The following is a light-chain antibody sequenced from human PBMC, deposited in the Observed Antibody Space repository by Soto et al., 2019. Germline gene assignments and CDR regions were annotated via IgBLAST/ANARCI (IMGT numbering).Light chain of an antibody. Sequence: SVLTHARSVSRSPCPKDPIFYSGSSANIGDNYVSWYQHLPGTAPKLLIYETNKRPSGIPDRFSGSKSGTSATLGITGLQTGDEADYYYGTWDLSLGADVFGTGTKVTVL. CDR1: SANIGDNY. CDR3: GTWDLSLGADV. V-gene: IGLV1-51*02. J-gene: IGLJ1*01. CDR2: ETN.